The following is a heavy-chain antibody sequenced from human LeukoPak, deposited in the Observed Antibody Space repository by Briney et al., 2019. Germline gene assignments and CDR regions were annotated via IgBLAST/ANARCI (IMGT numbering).Heavy chain of an antibody. CDR3: ARGKEFDDRVFDS. D-gene: IGHD1-1*01. Sequence: GGSLRLSCAASGVSFSSFAMTWVREAPGKGLEWVSTIRSNGATAYNADSVTGRFTISRDNSKNTVYLQMNSLRGEDTVIYYCARGKEFDDRVFDSWSQGTLVTVSS. CDR1: GVSFSSFA. J-gene: IGHJ4*02. V-gene: IGHV3-23*01. CDR2: IRSNGATA.